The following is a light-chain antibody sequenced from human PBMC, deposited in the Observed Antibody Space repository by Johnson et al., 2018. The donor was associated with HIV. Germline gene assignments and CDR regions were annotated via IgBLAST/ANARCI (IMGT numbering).Light chain of an antibody. CDR3: GTWDSSLSASYV. Sequence: QSVLTQPPSVSAAPGQKVTISCSGSSSNIGNNYVSWYQQLPGTAPRLLISANNERPSDIPDRFSGSKSGTSATLGITGLQTGDEADYYCGTWDSSLSASYVFGTGTKVTVL. CDR2: ANN. V-gene: IGLV1-51*01. J-gene: IGLJ1*01. CDR1: SSNIGNNY.